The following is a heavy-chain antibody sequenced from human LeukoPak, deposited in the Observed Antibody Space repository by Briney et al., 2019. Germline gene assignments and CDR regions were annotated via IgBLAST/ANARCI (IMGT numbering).Heavy chain of an antibody. J-gene: IGHJ4*02. CDR2: ISGSGSTT. Sequence: GGSLRLSCAASGFTFSSYDMSWVRQAPGEGLEWVSGISGSGSTTKYADSVKGRFTISRDNAKNSLYLQMNSLRAEDTAVYYCARAYTYGYQPDHWGQGTWVTVSS. CDR1: GFTFSSYD. D-gene: IGHD5-18*01. V-gene: IGHV3-21*01. CDR3: ARAYTYGYQPDH.